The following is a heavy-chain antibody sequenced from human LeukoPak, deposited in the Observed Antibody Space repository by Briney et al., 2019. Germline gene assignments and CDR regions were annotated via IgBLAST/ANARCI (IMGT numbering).Heavy chain of an antibody. D-gene: IGHD2-2*01. J-gene: IGHJ4*02. Sequence: GESLRLSCAASGFTFSSYGMHWVRQAPGKGLEWVAFIRYDGSNKYYADSVKGRFTTSRDNSKNTLYLQMNSLRAEDTAVYYCAPLAYCSSTSCNHWGQGTLVTVSS. V-gene: IGHV3-30*02. CDR3: APLAYCSSTSCNH. CDR2: IRYDGSNK. CDR1: GFTFSSYG.